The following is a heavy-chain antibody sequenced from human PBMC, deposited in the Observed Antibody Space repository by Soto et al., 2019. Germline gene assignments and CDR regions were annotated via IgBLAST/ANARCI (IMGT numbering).Heavy chain of an antibody. CDR2: ISWNSGTI. CDR3: AKDLQYVDYLPLHFYGMDV. D-gene: IGHD4-17*01. Sequence: PGGSLRLSCAASGFTFDDYAMHWVRQAPGKGLEWVSGISWNSGTIGYADSVKGRFTISRDNAKNSLYLQMNSLRAEDTALYYCAKDLQYVDYLPLHFYGMDVWGQGTTVTVSS. V-gene: IGHV3-9*01. J-gene: IGHJ6*02. CDR1: GFTFDDYA.